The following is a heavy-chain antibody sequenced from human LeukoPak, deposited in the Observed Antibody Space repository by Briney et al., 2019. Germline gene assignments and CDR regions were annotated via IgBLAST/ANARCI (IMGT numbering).Heavy chain of an antibody. Sequence: GGSLRLSCAASGFTFSNYWMSWVRQAPGKGLEWVANIKQDGSEKFYVDSVKGRFTISRDNAKNSLYLQMNSLRAEDTAVYYCARNQLLSRYYFDYWGREPWSPSPQ. D-gene: IGHD2-2*01. V-gene: IGHV3-7*01. CDR2: IKQDGSEK. J-gene: IGHJ4*02. CDR3: ARNQLLSRYYFDY. CDR1: GFTFSNYW.